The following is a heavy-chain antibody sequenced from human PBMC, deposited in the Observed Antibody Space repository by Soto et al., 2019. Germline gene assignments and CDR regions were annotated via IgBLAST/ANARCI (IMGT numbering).Heavy chain of an antibody. Sequence: SGGFLRLSCAASGFTFSSYAMHWVRQAPGKGLEWVAVISYDGSNKYYADSVKGRFTISRDNSKNTLYLQMNSLRAEDTAVYYCASSSGSTNRAYYYYGMDVWGQGTTVTVSS. CDR3: ASSSGSTNRAYYYYGMDV. V-gene: IGHV3-30-3*01. CDR2: ISYDGSNK. CDR1: GFTFSSYA. J-gene: IGHJ6*02. D-gene: IGHD3-10*01.